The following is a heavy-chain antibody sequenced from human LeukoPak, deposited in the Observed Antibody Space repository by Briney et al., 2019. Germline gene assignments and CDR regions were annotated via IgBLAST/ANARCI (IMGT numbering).Heavy chain of an antibody. CDR2: ISPGGDFI. J-gene: IGHJ4*02. D-gene: IGHD6-19*01. Sequence: GGSLRLSCAASGFSFSDYHMNWIRQAPGKGLEWVSYISPGGDFIYFADSVKGRFTLSRDITKNSLSLQMNSLTAEDTAVYYCATGRDITVAGPGGYFDYWGQGTLVTVSS. CDR3: ATGRDITVAGPGGYFDY. V-gene: IGHV3-11*01. CDR1: GFSFSDYH.